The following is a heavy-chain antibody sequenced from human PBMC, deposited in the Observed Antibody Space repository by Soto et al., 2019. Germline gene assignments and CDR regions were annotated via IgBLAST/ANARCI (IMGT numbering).Heavy chain of an antibody. CDR1: GGSISSSSYY. V-gene: IGHV4-39*01. J-gene: IGHJ5*02. CDR3: ARHQGYCSGGSCYSTSIRGFWFDP. D-gene: IGHD2-15*01. CDR2: IYYSGST. Sequence: SETLSLTCTVSGGSISSSSYYWGWIRQPPGKGLEWIGSIYYSGSTYYNPSLKSRVTISVDTSKNQFSLKLSSVTAADTAVYYCARHQGYCSGGSCYSTSIRGFWFDPWGQGTLVTVSS.